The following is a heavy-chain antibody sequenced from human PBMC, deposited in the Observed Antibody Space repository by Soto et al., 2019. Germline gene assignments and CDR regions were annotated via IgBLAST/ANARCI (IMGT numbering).Heavy chain of an antibody. CDR2: IYYSGST. J-gene: IGHJ5*02. CDR3: ARWWSGSRQGFDP. V-gene: IGHV4-31*03. Sequence: QVQLQESGPGLVKPSQTLSLTCTVSGGSISSGDYYWSWIRQHPGKGLEWIGYIYYSGSTYYNPSLKSRVTISVDTSKKPFSLKLSSVTAADTAVYYCARWWSGSRQGFDPWGQGTRVTASS. CDR1: GGSISSGDYY. D-gene: IGHD3-3*01.